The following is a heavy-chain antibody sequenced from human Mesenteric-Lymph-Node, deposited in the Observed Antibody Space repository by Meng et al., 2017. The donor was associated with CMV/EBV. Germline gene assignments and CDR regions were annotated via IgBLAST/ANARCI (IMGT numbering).Heavy chain of an antibody. J-gene: IGHJ4*02. CDR3: ARADGDYIDY. V-gene: IGHV4-59*01. CDR2: IYYSGST. CDR1: GGSISSYY. D-gene: IGHD4-17*01. Sequence: GSLRLSCTVSGGSISSYYWSWIRQPPGKGLEWIGYIYYSGSTNYNPSLKSRVTVSRDTSKNQFSLRLSSVTAADTAVYYCARADGDYIDYWGQGTLVTVSS.